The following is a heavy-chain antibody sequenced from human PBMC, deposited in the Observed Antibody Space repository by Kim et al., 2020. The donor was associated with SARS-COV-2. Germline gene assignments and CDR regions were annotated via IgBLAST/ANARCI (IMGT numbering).Heavy chain of an antibody. CDR3: ATDTGYSYANWSDP. J-gene: IGHJ5*02. CDR1: GFTFSSYA. V-gene: IGHV3-23*01. D-gene: IGHD5-18*01. CDR2: ISGSGGST. Sequence: GGSLRLSCAASGFTFSSYAMSWVRQAPAKGLDWVSSISGSGGSTYYAASVKGRFTISRDNSKNTLYLQMNSLRAEDTAVYYCATDTGYSYANWSDPWGQGTLVTVSS.